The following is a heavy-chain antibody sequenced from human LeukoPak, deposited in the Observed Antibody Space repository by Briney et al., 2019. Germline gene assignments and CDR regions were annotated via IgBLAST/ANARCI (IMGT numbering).Heavy chain of an antibody. CDR3: ARAGVGEVDAFDI. Sequence: PGGSLRLSCAASGFTFSSYEMNWVCQAPGKGLEWVSYISSSGSTIYYADSVKGRFTISRDNAKNSLYLQMNSLRAEDTAVYYCARAGVGEVDAFDIWGQGTMVTVSS. D-gene: IGHD4-17*01. V-gene: IGHV3-48*03. CDR2: ISSSGSTI. CDR1: GFTFSSYE. J-gene: IGHJ3*02.